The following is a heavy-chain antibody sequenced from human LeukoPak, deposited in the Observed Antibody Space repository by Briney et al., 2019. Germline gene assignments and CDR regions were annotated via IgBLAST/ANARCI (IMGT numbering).Heavy chain of an antibody. CDR2: INHSGST. Sequence: PSETLSLTCAVYGGSFSGYYWSWIRQPPGKGLEWIGEINHSGSTNYNPSLKSRVTISVDPSKNQFSLKLSSVTAADTAVYYCARGLGYYDSSGYYYWGQGTLVTVSS. V-gene: IGHV4-34*01. CDR3: ARGLGYYDSSGYYY. D-gene: IGHD3-22*01. CDR1: GGSFSGYY. J-gene: IGHJ4*02.